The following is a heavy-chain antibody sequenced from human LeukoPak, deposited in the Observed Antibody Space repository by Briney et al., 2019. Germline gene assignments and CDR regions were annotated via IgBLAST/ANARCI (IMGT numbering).Heavy chain of an antibody. J-gene: IGHJ5*02. Sequence: SETLSLTCTVSGGSISSYYWSWIRQPPGKGLEWSGYIYYSGSTNYNPSLKSRVTISVDTSKNQFSLKLSSVTAADTAVYYCARLEYYYDSSGSNWFDPWGQGTLVTVSS. CDR3: ARLEYYYDSSGSNWFDP. D-gene: IGHD3-22*01. V-gene: IGHV4-59*01. CDR2: IYYSGST. CDR1: GGSISSYY.